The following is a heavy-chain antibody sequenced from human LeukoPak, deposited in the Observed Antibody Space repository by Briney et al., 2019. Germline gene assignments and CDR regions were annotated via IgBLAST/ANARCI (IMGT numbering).Heavy chain of an antibody. V-gene: IGHV4-34*01. Sequence: SETLSLTCAVYGGSFSGYYWSWIRQPPGKGLEWIGEINHSGSTNYNPSLKSRVTISVDTSKNQFSLKLSSVTAADTPVYYCARAYDSSGKKDNWGQGTLVTVSS. D-gene: IGHD3-22*01. CDR1: GGSFSGYY. J-gene: IGHJ4*02. CDR3: ARAYDSSGKKDN. CDR2: INHSGST.